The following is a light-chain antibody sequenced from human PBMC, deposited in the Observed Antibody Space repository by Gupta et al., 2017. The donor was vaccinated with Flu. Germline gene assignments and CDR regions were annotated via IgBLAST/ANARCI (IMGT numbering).Light chain of an antibody. V-gene: IGLV2-14*01. CDR3: SSYTGSSTWV. CDR2: EFS. Sequence: QSALTQPASVSGSPGQSINISCTGTRSDVGGYNYVSWHQQPPGKAPQLMIYEFSNRPSVVSKRFSCSNASNTASLTICGLQAEDDAYYYCSSYTGSSTWVFGGGTKLTVL. CDR1: RSDVGGYNY. J-gene: IGLJ3*02.